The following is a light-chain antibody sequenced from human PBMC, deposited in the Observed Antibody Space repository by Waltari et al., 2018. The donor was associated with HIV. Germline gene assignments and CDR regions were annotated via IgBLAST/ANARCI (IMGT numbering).Light chain of an antibody. V-gene: IGKV3-15*01. CDR1: QSIGWR. Sequence: EVVMTQSPATLSVSPAAGVTLSCRASQSIGWRLAWYQQKPGQAPRLLIYGASNRDSGIPVRFSGSGSGTDFTLTISSVQSEDCAVYYCQQYNNWPPITFGQGTRLEIK. J-gene: IGKJ5*01. CDR3: QQYNNWPPIT. CDR2: GAS.